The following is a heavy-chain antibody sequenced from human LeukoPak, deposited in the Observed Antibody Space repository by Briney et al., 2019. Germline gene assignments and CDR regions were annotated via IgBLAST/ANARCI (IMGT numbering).Heavy chain of an antibody. J-gene: IGHJ6*03. V-gene: IGHV3-11*04. Sequence: GGSLRLSCAASGLRFSDYYVSWIRQPPGKELQWVSYISSGGDIMHYADSVKGRFTISRDNSKNTLYLQMNSLRAEDTAVYYCAKGRGWEASYYYYYMDVWGKGTTVTISS. CDR1: GLRFSDYY. CDR2: ISSGGDIM. D-gene: IGHD1-26*01. CDR3: AKGRGWEASYYYYYMDV.